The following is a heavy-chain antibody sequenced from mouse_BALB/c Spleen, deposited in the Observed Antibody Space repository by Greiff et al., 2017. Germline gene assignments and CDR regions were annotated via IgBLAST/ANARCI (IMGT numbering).Heavy chain of an antibody. J-gene: IGHJ3*01. CDR2: IWTGGGT. CDR3: VRDRDGNHGAFAY. Sequence: VQLKESGPGLVAPSQSLSITCTVSGFSLTSYDISWIRQPPGKGLEWLGVIWTGGGTNYNSAFMSRLSISKDNSKSQVFLKMNSLQTDDTAIYYCVRDRDGNHGAFAYWGQGTLVTVSA. CDR1: GFSLTSYD. D-gene: IGHD2-1*01. V-gene: IGHV2-9-2*01.